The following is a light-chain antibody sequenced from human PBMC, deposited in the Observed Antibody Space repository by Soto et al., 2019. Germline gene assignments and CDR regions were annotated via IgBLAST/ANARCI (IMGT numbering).Light chain of an antibody. V-gene: IGKV3-20*01. Sequence: IVLTQSPDTLSLSPGETATLSCRASRTVSSYYLSWYQQRHGQAPRLLIYGASNRATGVPDRFSGSGSGTDFTLIITRLEPEDFAVYYCQQYGSSPFGGGTKV. J-gene: IGKJ4*01. CDR3: QQYGSSP. CDR2: GAS. CDR1: RTVSSYY.